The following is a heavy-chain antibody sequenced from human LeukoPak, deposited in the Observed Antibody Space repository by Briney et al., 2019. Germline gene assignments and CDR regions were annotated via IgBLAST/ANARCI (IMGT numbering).Heavy chain of an antibody. J-gene: IGHJ6*03. CDR2: ITRGSIYT. CDR1: GFTFSNYN. CDR3: ARDPYNGSYGDDYYYYMDV. V-gene: IGHV3-21*01. Sequence: PGGSLRLSCAASGFTFSNYNMNWVRQTPGRGLEWVSSITRGSIYTFYADSVKGRFTISRDNAKNSLSLQMNSLRAEDTAVYYCARDPYNGSYGDDYYYYMDVWGKGTTVTISS. D-gene: IGHD1-26*01.